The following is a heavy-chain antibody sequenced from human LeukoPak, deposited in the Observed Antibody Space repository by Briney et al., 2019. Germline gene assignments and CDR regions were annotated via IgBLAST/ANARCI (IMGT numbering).Heavy chain of an antibody. J-gene: IGHJ4*02. V-gene: IGHV4-61*02. CDR3: AKGPQLLSPSDY. CDR1: GGSISSGSYY. D-gene: IGHD2-2*01. Sequence: SQTLSLTCTVSGGSISSGSYYWSWIRQPAGKGLEWIGRIYTSGSTNYNPSLKSRVTISLDTSKNQLSLKLSSVTAADTAVYYCAKGPQLLSPSDYWGQGTLVTVSS. CDR2: IYTSGST.